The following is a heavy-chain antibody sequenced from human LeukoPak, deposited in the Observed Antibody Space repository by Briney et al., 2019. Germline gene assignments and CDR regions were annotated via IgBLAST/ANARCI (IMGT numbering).Heavy chain of an antibody. J-gene: IGHJ4*02. V-gene: IGHV3-48*01. CDR1: GFTFSSYS. CDR3: VTAPTSSGRLLSVDY. CDR2: ISSSSSTI. D-gene: IGHD2/OR15-2a*01. Sequence: GGSLRLSCAASGFTFSSYSMNWVRQAPGKGLEWVSYISSSSSTIYYADSVKGRFTISRDNAKNSLYLQMNSLRSDDTAVYYCVTAPTSSGRLLSVDYWGQGTLVTVSS.